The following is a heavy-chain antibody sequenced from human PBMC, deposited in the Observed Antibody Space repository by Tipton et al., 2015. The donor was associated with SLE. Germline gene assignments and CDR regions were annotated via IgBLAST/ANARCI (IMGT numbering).Heavy chain of an antibody. J-gene: IGHJ4*02. CDR1: GYTFTSYY. Sequence: QLVQSGAEVKKPGASVKVSRKASGYTFTSYYMHWVRQAPGQGLEWMGIINPSGGSTSYAQKFQGRVTMTRDTSTSTVYMELSSLRSEDTAVYYCARADWNDVPRFDSWGQGILVTVSS. D-gene: IGHD1-1*01. V-gene: IGHV1-46*01. CDR2: INPSGGST. CDR3: ARADWNDVPRFDS.